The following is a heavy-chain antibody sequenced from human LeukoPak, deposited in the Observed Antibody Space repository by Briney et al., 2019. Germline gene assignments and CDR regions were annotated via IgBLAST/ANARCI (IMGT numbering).Heavy chain of an antibody. CDR3: AREGGSGSYYEYNWFDP. CDR2: IIPIFGTA. Sequence: ASVKVSCKASGYTFTGYYMHWVRQAPGQGLEWMGGIIPIFGTANYAQKFQGRVTITADESTSTAYMELSSLRSEDTAVYYCAREGGSGSYYEYNWFDPWGQGTLVTVSS. V-gene: IGHV1-69*13. D-gene: IGHD3-10*01. J-gene: IGHJ5*02. CDR1: GYTFTGYY.